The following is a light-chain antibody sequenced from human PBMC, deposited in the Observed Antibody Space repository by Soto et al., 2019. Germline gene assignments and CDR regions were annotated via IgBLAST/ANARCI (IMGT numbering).Light chain of an antibody. Sequence: IQLTQSPSSLASSVGDRVTITCRASQAINNYLAWYQQKPGKAPNLLIYSAASLQSGVPSRFSGGGPGTDFTLAIGILQPEDFGTYYCRQLNGYPFTCGPGTKVDIK. J-gene: IGKJ3*01. CDR1: QAINNY. CDR3: RQLNGYPFT. V-gene: IGKV1-9*01. CDR2: SAA.